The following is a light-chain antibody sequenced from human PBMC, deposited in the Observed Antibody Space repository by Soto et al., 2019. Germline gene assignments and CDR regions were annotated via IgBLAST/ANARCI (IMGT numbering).Light chain of an antibody. CDR2: GAS. CDR1: QSVSSN. CDR3: QQYNNWPRT. V-gene: IGKV3-15*01. J-gene: IGKJ1*01. Sequence: EIVMTQSPATLSVSPGERATLSCRASQSVSSNLAWYQQKPGQAPRLLIYGASTRATGIPARFSGSGSGTDFPLTISSLQSEDFAVSYCQQYNNWPRTFGQGTKVEIK.